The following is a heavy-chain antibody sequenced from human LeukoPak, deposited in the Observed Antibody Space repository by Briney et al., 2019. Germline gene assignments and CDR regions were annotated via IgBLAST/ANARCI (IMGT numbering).Heavy chain of an antibody. CDR2: IYYSGST. J-gene: IGHJ4*02. CDR1: GGSISSYY. D-gene: IGHD2-21*01. Sequence: PSETLSLTCTVSGGSISSYYWSWIRQPPGKGLEWIGYIYYSGSTNYNPSLKSRVTISVDASKNQFSLKLSSVTAADTAVYYCARGVVIAPQTFDYWGQGTLVTVSS. CDR3: ARGVVIAPQTFDY. V-gene: IGHV4-59*01.